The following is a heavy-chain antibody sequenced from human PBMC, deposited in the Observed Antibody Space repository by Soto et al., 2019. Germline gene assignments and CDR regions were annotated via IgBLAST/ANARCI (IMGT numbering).Heavy chain of an antibody. CDR2: INAGTGNT. Sequence: VSVKVSCKASGYFFTSYGMHWVRQAPGQRLEWLGWINAGTGNTKYSQKFQGRVTITVHTSASTAYMELSSLRSEDTAVYYCTRVHVDVPAEFEYWGQGTQVTVSS. CDR1: GYFFTSYG. V-gene: IGHV1-3*01. CDR3: TRVHVDVPAEFEY. D-gene: IGHD5-12*01. J-gene: IGHJ4*02.